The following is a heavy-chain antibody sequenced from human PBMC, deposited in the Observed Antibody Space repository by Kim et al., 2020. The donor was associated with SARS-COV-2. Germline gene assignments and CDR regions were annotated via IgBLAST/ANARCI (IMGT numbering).Heavy chain of an antibody. CDR3: ASEGGYSSYYYGMDV. CDR1: GGSISSYY. V-gene: IGHV4-4*07. CDR2: IYTSGST. Sequence: SETLSLTCTVSGGSISSYYWSWIRQPAGKGLEWIGRIYTSGSTNYNPSLKSRVTMSVDTSKNQFSLKLSSVTAADTAVYYCASEGGYSSYYYGMDVWGQGTTVTVSS. D-gene: IGHD6-19*01. J-gene: IGHJ6*02.